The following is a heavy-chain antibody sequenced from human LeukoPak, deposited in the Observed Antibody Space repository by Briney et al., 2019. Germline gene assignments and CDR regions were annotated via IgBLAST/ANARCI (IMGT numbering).Heavy chain of an antibody. D-gene: IGHD2-2*01. CDR1: GGSISSYY. Sequence: SETLSLTCTVSGGSISSYYWSWIRQPAGKGLEWIGRIYTSGSTNYNPSLKSRVTMSLDTSKNQFSLKVMSVTAADTAVYYCARDALYCSSSSCYRYWYFDLWGRGTLVTVSS. V-gene: IGHV4-4*07. J-gene: IGHJ2*01. CDR3: ARDALYCSSSSCYRYWYFDL. CDR2: IYTSGST.